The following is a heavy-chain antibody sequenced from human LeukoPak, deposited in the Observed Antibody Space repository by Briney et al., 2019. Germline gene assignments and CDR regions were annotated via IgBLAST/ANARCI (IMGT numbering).Heavy chain of an antibody. CDR1: GFTFSSYV. V-gene: IGHV3-48*03. J-gene: IGHJ3*02. CDR2: ISSSGSTI. Sequence: GGSLRLSCAASGFTFSSYVMNWVRQAPGKGLEWVSYISSSGSTIYYADSVKGRFTISRDNAKNSLYLQMNSLRAEDTAVYYCARDDRPGIAAAGTVSEAFDIWGQGTMVTVSS. CDR3: ARDDRPGIAAAGTVSEAFDI. D-gene: IGHD6-13*01.